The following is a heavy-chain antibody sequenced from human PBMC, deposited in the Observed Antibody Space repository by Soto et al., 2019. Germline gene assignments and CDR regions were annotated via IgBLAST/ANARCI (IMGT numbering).Heavy chain of an antibody. D-gene: IGHD3-10*01. Sequence: PSETMSLTCAVYGGSFSGYSWTWIRKPPGTGLEWIGEINHSGSTNYNPSLKSRVTISVDTSKNQFSLKLTSVTAADTAVYYCASGLAGYYGSGNSWGQGTLVTVS. CDR1: GGSFSGYS. J-gene: IGHJ4*02. CDR2: INHSGST. V-gene: IGHV4-34*01. CDR3: ASGLAGYYGSGNS.